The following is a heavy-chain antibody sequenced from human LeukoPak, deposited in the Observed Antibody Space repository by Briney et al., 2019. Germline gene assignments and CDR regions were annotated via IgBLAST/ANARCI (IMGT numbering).Heavy chain of an antibody. J-gene: IGHJ4*02. D-gene: IGHD5-24*01. CDR1: GGSISSYY. Sequence: SETLSLTCTVSGGSISSYYWSWIRQPPGRGLEWIGYIYYSGSSYYNPSLRSRVTISVDTSKNHFSLKLSSVTAADTAVYYCARNRDGYNSFDYWGQGTLVTVSS. CDR2: IYYSGSS. CDR3: ARNRDGYNSFDY. V-gene: IGHV4-59*12.